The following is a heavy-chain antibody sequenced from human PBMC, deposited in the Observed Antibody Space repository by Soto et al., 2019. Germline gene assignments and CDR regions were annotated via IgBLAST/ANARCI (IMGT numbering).Heavy chain of an antibody. CDR1: GASVSGDSYS. J-gene: IGHJ6*02. Sequence: QVRLQESGPGLVKPSETLSLTCTVSGASVSGDSYSWAGIRQPPGKGLEWIGCFYFTGGTKPNPSLQSRVSISVDESKNQMSLKLNSVTAAATAVYYCAKAPRFYGMDVWGQGTTVTVSS. CDR2: FYFTGGT. CDR3: AKAPRFYGMDV. V-gene: IGHV4-61*01.